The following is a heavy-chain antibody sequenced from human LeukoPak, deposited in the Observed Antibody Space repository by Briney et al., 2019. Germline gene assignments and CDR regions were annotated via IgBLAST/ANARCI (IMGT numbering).Heavy chain of an antibody. Sequence: KASETLSLTCAVYGGSFSGYYWSWIRQPPGKGLEWIGEINHSGSTNYNPSLKSRVTISVDTSKNQFSLKLSSVTAADTAVYYCARGPSRGGLITLFDYWGQGTLVTVSS. CDR3: ARGPSRGGLITLFDY. J-gene: IGHJ4*02. CDR2: INHSGST. V-gene: IGHV4-34*01. D-gene: IGHD3-16*01. CDR1: GGSFSGYY.